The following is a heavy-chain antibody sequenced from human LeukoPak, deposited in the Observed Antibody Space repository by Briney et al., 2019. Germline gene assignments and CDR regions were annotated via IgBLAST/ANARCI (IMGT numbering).Heavy chain of an antibody. CDR1: GFTFSSYE. CDR3: AREVDSSGWFDY. Sequence: GGSLRLSCAASGFTFSSYEMNWVRQAPGKGLEWVSYISSSGSTIYYADSVKGRFTISRDNAKNSLYLQMNSLRAEDTAVYYCAREVDSSGWFDYWGQGTLVTVSS. J-gene: IGHJ4*02. V-gene: IGHV3-48*03. CDR2: ISSSGSTI. D-gene: IGHD6-19*01.